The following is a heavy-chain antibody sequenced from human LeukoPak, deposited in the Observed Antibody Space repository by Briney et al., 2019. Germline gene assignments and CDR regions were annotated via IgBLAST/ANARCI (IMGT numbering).Heavy chain of an antibody. J-gene: IGHJ3*02. Sequence: IPSETLSLTCAVYGGSFSGYYWSWIRQPPGKGLEWIGEINHSGSTNYNPSLKSRVTISVDTSKNQFSLKLSSVTAADTAVYYCARDWNIWGQGTMVTVSS. V-gene: IGHV4-34*01. D-gene: IGHD3-3*01. CDR3: ARDWNI. CDR2: INHSGST. CDR1: GGSFSGYY.